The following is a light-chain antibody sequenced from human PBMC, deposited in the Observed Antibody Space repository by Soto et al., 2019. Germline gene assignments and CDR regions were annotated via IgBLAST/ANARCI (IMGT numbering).Light chain of an antibody. CDR1: QSVSSN. Sequence: EIVMTQSPATLSVSPGERATLSCRASQSVSSNLAWYQQKPGQAPRLLIYGASTRATGIPARFSGSGSGTEFTLTIGSLQSEDFAVYYCQQYNNWPPFTFGQGTKVDTK. J-gene: IGKJ1*01. V-gene: IGKV3-15*01. CDR2: GAS. CDR3: QQYNNWPPFT.